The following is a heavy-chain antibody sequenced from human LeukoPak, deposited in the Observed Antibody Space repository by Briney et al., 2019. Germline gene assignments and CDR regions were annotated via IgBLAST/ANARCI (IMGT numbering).Heavy chain of an antibody. CDR1: GFTFSSYG. V-gene: IGHV3-23*01. J-gene: IGHJ4*02. CDR3: AKVSRSSDY. Sequence: GGTLRLSCAASGFTFSSYGMSWVRQAPGKGLEWVSAISGSGGSTYYADSVKGRFTISRDNSKNTLYLQLNSLRAEDTAVYYCAKVSRSSDYWGQGTLVTVSS. CDR2: ISGSGGST. D-gene: IGHD2-2*01.